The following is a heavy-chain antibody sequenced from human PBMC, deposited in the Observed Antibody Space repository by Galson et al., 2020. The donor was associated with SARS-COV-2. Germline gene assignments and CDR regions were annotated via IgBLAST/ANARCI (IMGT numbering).Heavy chain of an antibody. Sequence: SQASETMSLTCALYGGTFRGYYWSWIRQPPGKGLEWIGEINHSGSTNYNPSLKSRVTISVDTSKNQFSLKLSSVTAADTAVYYCARLNCSGGSCRYAFDIWGRGTMVTVSS. D-gene: IGHD2-15*01. V-gene: IGHV4-34*01. CDR2: INHSGST. J-gene: IGHJ3*02. CDR3: ARLNCSGGSCRYAFDI. CDR1: GGTFRGYY.